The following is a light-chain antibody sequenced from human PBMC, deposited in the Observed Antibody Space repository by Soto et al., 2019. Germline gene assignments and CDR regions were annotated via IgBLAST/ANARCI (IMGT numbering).Light chain of an antibody. J-gene: IGLJ1*01. CDR2: EVS. Sequence: QSVLTQPASVSGSPGQSITISCTGSSTDVGGYNYVSWYQQHPAKAPKLLIYEVSHRPSGVSNRFSGSKSGDTASLTISGLQAEDEADYYCGSSTGSSTYVFGTGTRSPS. CDR3: GSSTGSSTYV. V-gene: IGLV2-14*01. CDR1: STDVGGYNY.